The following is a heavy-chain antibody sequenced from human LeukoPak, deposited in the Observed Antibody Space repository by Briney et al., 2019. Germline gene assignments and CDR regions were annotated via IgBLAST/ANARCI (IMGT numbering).Heavy chain of an antibody. V-gene: IGHV3-21*01. Sequence: GGSLRLSCAASGFKFSGYSMNWVRQAPGRGLEWVSFISTSSSYIFYADSVRGRFTSSRDNARNSLFLQMDSLRAEDTAVYYCARDSGNWHYFDSWGQGTMVAVSS. CDR3: ARDSGNWHYFDS. CDR1: GFKFSGYS. CDR2: ISTSSSYI. J-gene: IGHJ4*02. D-gene: IGHD1-1*01.